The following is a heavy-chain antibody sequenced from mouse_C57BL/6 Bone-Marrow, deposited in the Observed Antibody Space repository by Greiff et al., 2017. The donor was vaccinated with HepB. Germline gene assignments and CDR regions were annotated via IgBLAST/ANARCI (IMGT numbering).Heavy chain of an antibody. CDR3: ARDEADYYGRGYWYFDV. V-gene: IGHV7-1*01. J-gene: IGHJ1*03. D-gene: IGHD1-1*01. CDR2: SRNKANDYTT. Sequence: DVMLVESGGGLVQSGRSLRLSCATSGFTFSDFYMEWVRQAPGKGLEWIAASRNKANDYTTEYSASVKGRFIVSRDTSQSILYLQMNALRAEDTAIYYCARDEADYYGRGYWYFDVWGTGTTVTVSS. CDR1: GFTFSDFY.